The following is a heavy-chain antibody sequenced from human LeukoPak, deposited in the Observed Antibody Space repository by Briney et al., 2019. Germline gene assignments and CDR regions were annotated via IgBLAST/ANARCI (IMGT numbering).Heavy chain of an antibody. V-gene: IGHV3-21*01. CDR1: GFTFSSYS. D-gene: IGHD3-10*01. CDR3: ARVGDGDSFDY. Sequence: GGSLRLSCAASGFTFSSYSMNWVRQAPGKGLECVSSISSSSSYIHYADSVKGRFTISRDNAKNSLYLQMSSLRAEDTALYYCARVGDGDSFDYWGQGTLVTVSS. CDR2: ISSSSSYI. J-gene: IGHJ4*02.